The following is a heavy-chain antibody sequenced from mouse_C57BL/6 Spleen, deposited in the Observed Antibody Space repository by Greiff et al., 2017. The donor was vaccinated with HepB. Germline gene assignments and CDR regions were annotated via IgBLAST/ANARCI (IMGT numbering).Heavy chain of an antibody. J-gene: IGHJ4*01. CDR1: GYTFTSYW. D-gene: IGHD2-13*01. Sequence: QVQLQQPGAELVKPGASVKLSCKASGYTFTSYWMQWVKQRPGQGLEWIGEIDPSDSYTNYNQKFKGKATLTVDTSSSTAYMQISSLTSEDSAVYYCARDYSYAMDYWGQGTSVTVSS. V-gene: IGHV1-50*01. CDR2: IDPSDSYT. CDR3: ARDYSYAMDY.